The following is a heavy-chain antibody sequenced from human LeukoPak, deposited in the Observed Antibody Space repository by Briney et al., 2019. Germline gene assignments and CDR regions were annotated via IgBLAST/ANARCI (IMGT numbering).Heavy chain of an antibody. J-gene: IGHJ4*02. CDR1: GGSISSGGYY. V-gene: IGHV4-31*03. CDR2: IYYSGST. D-gene: IGHD6-19*01. CDR3: ARQGIGWLYYFDY. Sequence: SETLSLTCTVSGGSISSGGYYWSWIRQHPGKGLEWIGYIYYSGSTYYNPSLKSRVTISVDTSKNQFSLKLSSVTAADTAVYYCARQGIGWLYYFDYWGQGTLVTVSS.